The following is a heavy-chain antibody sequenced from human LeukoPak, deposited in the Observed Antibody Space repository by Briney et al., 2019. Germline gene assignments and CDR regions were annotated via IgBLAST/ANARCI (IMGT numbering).Heavy chain of an antibody. D-gene: IGHD3-9*01. J-gene: IGHJ6*02. V-gene: IGHV3-21*01. CDR1: GFTFSSYS. Sequence: PGGSLRLSCAASGFTFSSYSMNWVRQAPGKGLEWVSSISSSSSYIYYADSVKGRFIISRDNAKNSLYLQMNSLRAEDTAVYYCARDLYDILTGYLYYGMDVWGQGTTVTVSS. CDR3: ARDLYDILTGYLYYGMDV. CDR2: ISSSSSYI.